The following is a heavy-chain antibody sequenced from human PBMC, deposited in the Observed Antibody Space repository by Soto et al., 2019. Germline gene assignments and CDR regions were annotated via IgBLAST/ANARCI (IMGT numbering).Heavy chain of an antibody. CDR1: GGSISSYF. Sequence: NPSDTLSLTCTVSGGSISSYFWSWIRQPAGKGLEWIGRIYTSGSTNYNPSLKSRVTMSVDTSKNQFSLKLSSVTAADTAVYYCARGCSSSSGGENNWFDPWGQGTLVTVSS. J-gene: IGHJ5*02. V-gene: IGHV4-4*07. CDR2: IYTSGST. D-gene: IGHD6-6*01. CDR3: ARGCSSSSGGENNWFDP.